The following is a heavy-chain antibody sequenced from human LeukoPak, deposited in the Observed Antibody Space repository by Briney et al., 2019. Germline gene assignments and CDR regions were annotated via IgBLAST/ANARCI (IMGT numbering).Heavy chain of an antibody. D-gene: IGHD6-13*01. CDR2: INHSGST. CDR1: GGSFSGYY. J-gene: IGHJ1*01. V-gene: IGHV4-34*01. CDR3: ARSSSSRRAYFQH. Sequence: SETLSLTCAVYGGSFSGYYWSWIRQPPGKGLEWIGEINHSGSTNYNPSLKSRATISVDTSKNQFSLKLSSVTAADTAVYYCARSSSSRRAYFQHWGQGTLVTVSS.